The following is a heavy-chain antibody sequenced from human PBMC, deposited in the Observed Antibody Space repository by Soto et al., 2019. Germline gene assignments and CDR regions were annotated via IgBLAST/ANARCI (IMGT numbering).Heavy chain of an antibody. D-gene: IGHD3-3*01. Sequence: QVQLVESGGDLVKRGGSLRLSCAASGYTFSDYYMSWIRQAPGKGLEWISYIDTSSTKIYYAACVKGRFTISRDNAKNSLYLEMNSLRDDDTAVYYCASHYDMWSGYLSPVDYWGQGTLVTVSS. J-gene: IGHJ4*02. CDR1: GYTFSDYY. CDR2: IDTSSTKI. V-gene: IGHV3-11*01. CDR3: ASHYDMWSGYLSPVDY.